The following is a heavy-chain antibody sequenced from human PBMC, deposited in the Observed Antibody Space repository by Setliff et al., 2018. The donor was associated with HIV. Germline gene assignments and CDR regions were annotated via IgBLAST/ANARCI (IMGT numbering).Heavy chain of an antibody. CDR3: AREKYYYGSGSSLFDY. CDR2: ISSSGNTM. V-gene: IGHV3-11*01. J-gene: IGHJ4*02. D-gene: IGHD3-10*01. Sequence: GGSLRLSCAASGFTFSDYYMAWIRQAPGKGLEWISYISSSGNTMYYADSVKGRFTISRDNAKNSLYLQMNRLRAEDTAVYYCAREKYYYGSGSSLFDYWGQGTLVTVSS. CDR1: GFTFSDYY.